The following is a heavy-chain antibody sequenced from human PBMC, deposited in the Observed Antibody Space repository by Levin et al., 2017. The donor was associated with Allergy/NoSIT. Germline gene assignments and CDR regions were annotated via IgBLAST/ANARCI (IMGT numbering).Heavy chain of an antibody. CDR1: RITFEAYS. CDR2: ISWNGGSI. D-gene: IGHD5-12*01. Sequence: SGGSLRLSCAASRITFEAYSMHWVRQGPGKGLEWVAGISWNGGSIGYADSVRGRFTISRDNSKKSLFLHMNSLRLEDTAWYYCVKDTYRGFDWGGLEPFDIWGQGTMVTVSS. V-gene: IGHV3-9*01. J-gene: IGHJ3*02. CDR3: VKDTYRGFDWGGLEPFDI.